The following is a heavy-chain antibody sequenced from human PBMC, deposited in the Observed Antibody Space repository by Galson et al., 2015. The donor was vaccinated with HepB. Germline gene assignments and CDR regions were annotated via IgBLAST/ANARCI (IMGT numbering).Heavy chain of an antibody. CDR2: MNPNSGNT. Sequence: SVKVSCKASGYTFTSYDINWVRQATGQGLEWMGWMNPNSGNTGYAQKFQGRVTMTRNTSISTAYMELSSLRSEDTAVYYCARGNHYYGSGSYYFDYWGQGTLVTVSS. CDR3: ARGNHYYGSGSYYFDY. CDR1: GYTFTSYD. D-gene: IGHD3-10*01. V-gene: IGHV1-8*01. J-gene: IGHJ4*02.